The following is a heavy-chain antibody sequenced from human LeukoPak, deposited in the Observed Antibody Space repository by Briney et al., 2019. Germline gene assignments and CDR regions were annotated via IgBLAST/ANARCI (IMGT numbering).Heavy chain of an antibody. CDR3: AKNAGYSYGLYYFDY. CDR2: LISSGATT. V-gene: IGHV3-23*01. Sequence: GGSLRLSCAASGFAFSNYAMCWVRQAPGKGLEWVSSLISSGATTYYADSVKGRFTISRDNSKNTVHLQMDSLRAEDSAVYYCAKNAGYSYGLYYFDYWGQGTLVTVSS. CDR1: GFAFSNYA. D-gene: IGHD5-18*01. J-gene: IGHJ4*02.